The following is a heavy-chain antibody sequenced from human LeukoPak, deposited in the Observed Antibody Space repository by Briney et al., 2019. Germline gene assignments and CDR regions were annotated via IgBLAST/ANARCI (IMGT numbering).Heavy chain of an antibody. Sequence: GGSLRLSCAASGFTFSNYAMNWVRQAPGKGLEWVSTIRGSGSDTYYVEYVKGRFIMSRDNSKDILFLQMTGLRAEDTALYYCAKGRYGDDYVGFDVWGQGTLVTVSS. CDR3: AKGRYGDDYVGFDV. J-gene: IGHJ3*01. CDR1: GFTFSNYA. D-gene: IGHD3-10*02. V-gene: IGHV3-23*01. CDR2: IRGSGSDT.